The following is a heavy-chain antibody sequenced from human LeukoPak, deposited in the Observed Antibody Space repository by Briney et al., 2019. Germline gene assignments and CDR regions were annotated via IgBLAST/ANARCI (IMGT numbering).Heavy chain of an antibody. D-gene: IGHD3-10*01. Sequence: GGPLRLSCAASGFTFSNYGMHWVRQAPGKGLEWVAVIWFDGSNKYYADSVKGRFTISRDNSKSTLYLQLNSLRAEDTAVYYCARGGGDDAFDIWGQGTMVTVSS. CDR3: ARGGGDDAFDI. CDR2: IWFDGSNK. CDR1: GFTFSNYG. J-gene: IGHJ3*02. V-gene: IGHV3-33*01.